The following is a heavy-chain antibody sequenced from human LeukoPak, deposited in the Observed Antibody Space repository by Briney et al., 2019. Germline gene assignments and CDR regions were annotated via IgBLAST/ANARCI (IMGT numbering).Heavy chain of an antibody. J-gene: IGHJ4*02. Sequence: PGGSLRLSCAASGFTFSNYWMSWVRQAPGKGLEWVASITHDGSQRFYVDSVKGRFTISRDNAKNSLLLQTNILEAEDTAVYYCVRDWTLIGGQGTLVTVSS. CDR1: GFTFSNYW. CDR3: VRDWTLI. D-gene: IGHD2/OR15-2a*01. V-gene: IGHV3-7*01. CDR2: ITHDGSQR.